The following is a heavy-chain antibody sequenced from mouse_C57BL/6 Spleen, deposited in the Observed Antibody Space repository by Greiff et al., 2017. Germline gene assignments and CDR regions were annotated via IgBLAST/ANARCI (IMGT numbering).Heavy chain of an antibody. D-gene: IGHD2-3*01. J-gene: IGHJ4*01. CDR1: GYAFSSYW. CDR3: ARIYDGYYDAMDY. CDR2: IYPGDGDT. V-gene: IGHV1-80*01. Sequence: VKLVESGAELVKPGASVKISCKASGYAFSSYWMNWVKQRPGKGLEWIGQIYPGDGDTNYNGKFTGKATLTADKSSSTAYMQLSSLTSEDSAVYFCARIYDGYYDAMDYWGQGTSVTVSS.